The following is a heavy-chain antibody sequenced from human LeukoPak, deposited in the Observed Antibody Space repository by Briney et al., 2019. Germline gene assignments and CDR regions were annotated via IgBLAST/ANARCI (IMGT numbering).Heavy chain of an antibody. CDR3: ARDTYYYDSSGYWADY. CDR1: GGSISSSSYY. V-gene: IGHV4-39*07. D-gene: IGHD3-22*01. CDR2: IYYSGST. Sequence: PSETLSLTCTVSGGSISSSSYYWGWIRQPPGKGLEWIGSIYYSGSTYYNPSLKSRVTISVDTSKNQFSLKLSSVTAADTAVYYCARDTYYYDSSGYWADYWGQGTLVTVSS. J-gene: IGHJ4*02.